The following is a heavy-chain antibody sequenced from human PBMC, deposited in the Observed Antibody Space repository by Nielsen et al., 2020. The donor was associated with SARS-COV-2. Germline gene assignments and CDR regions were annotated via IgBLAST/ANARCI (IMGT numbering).Heavy chain of an antibody. CDR2: INHTGST. V-gene: IGHV4-34*01. CDR3: ARAYASVVTLLPYYKYDMDV. J-gene: IGHJ6*02. Sequence: WIRQPPGKGLEWIGEINHTGSTNCNPSLKSRVTMSVHTSKNQFSLKLGSVTAADTAVYYCARAYASVVTLLPYYKYDMDVWGQGTAVTVSS. D-gene: IGHD4-23*01.